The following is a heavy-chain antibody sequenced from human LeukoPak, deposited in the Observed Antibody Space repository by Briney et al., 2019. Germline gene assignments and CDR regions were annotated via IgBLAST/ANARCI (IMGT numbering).Heavy chain of an antibody. J-gene: IGHJ5*02. CDR1: GFTFSSYA. D-gene: IGHD6-13*01. CDR3: AKLPSSWYIRSTPNWFDP. CDR2: ISGSGGST. Sequence: PGGSLRLSCAASGFTFSSYAMSWVRQAPGKGLEWVSAISGSGGSTYCADSVKGRFTNSRDNAENSLYLQMNSLGAEDTAVYYCAKLPSSWYIRSTPNWFDPWGQGTLVTVSS. V-gene: IGHV3-23*01.